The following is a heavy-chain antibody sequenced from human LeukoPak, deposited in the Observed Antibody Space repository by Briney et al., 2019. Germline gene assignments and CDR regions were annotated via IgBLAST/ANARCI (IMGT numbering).Heavy chain of an antibody. D-gene: IGHD2-15*01. CDR3: ARGPVNYCSGGSCYPFDY. V-gene: IGHV1-69*06. CDR1: GGTFSSYA. J-gene: IGHJ4*02. CDR2: IIPIFGTA. Sequence: ASVKVSCKASGGTFSSYAISWVRQAPGQGLEWMGGIIPIFGTANYAQKFQGRVTITADKSTSTAYMELSSLRSEDTAVYYCARGPVNYCSGGSCYPFDYWGQGTLVTVSS.